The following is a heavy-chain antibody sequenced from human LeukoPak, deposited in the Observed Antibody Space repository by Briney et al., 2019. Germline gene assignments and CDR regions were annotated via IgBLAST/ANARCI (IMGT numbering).Heavy chain of an antibody. CDR2: ISGSGDTT. CDR1: GFTFSTYG. CDR3: AKAYDNSGYILRYPDY. J-gene: IGHJ4*02. V-gene: IGHV3-23*01. D-gene: IGHD3-22*01. Sequence: PGGSLRLSCAASGFTFSTYGMNWVRQAPGKGLEWVSGISGSGDTTYYEDSVKGHFTISRDNSKNTLYLQMNSLRAEDTAVYFCAKAYDNSGYILRYPDYWGQGTLVTASS.